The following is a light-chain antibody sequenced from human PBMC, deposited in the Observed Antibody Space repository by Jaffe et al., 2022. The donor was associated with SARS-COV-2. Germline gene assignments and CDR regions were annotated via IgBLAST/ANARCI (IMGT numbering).Light chain of an antibody. V-gene: IGKV1-33*01. J-gene: IGKJ1*01. Sequence: DIQMTQSPSSLSASVGDRVTITCLASQDISNYLNWYQQKPGKAPKLLIYDASNLQTGVSSRFTGSGSGTHFTLNINDLQPEDVATYYCQQYQKLPGTFGQGTKVEV. CDR2: DAS. CDR3: QQYQKLPGT. CDR1: QDISNY.